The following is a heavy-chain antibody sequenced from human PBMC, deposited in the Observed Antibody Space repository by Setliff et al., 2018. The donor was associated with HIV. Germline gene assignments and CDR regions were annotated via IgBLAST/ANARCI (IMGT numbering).Heavy chain of an antibody. D-gene: IGHD3-22*01. CDR2: IIPILGIA. J-gene: IGHJ3*01. Sequence: SVKVSCKASGYTFTSYAINWVRQAPGQGLEWMGGIIPILGIANYAQKFQGRVTINADKSTSTAYMELSSLRSEDTAVYYCARDQAYYYDNSAYYPDAFDLWGQGTMVTVSS. V-gene: IGHV1-69*10. CDR1: GYTFTSYA. CDR3: ARDQAYYYDNSAYYPDAFDL.